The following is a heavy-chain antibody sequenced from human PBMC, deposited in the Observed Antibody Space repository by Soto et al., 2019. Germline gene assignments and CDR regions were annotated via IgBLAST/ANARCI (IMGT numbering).Heavy chain of an antibody. CDR2: ISYDGINE. CDR1: GFTFTSYA. Sequence: GGSLRLSCEASGFTFTSYAMHWVRQAPGKGLEWVAVISYDGINEYYADSVKGRFTISRDNSKNTLFLQMSSLRVEDTAVYYCARDGLRLGGLWLMGYLDYGGRETRVTVSS. V-gene: IGHV3-30*15. CDR3: ARDGLRLGGLWLMGYLDY. D-gene: IGHD3-16*01. J-gene: IGHJ4*02.